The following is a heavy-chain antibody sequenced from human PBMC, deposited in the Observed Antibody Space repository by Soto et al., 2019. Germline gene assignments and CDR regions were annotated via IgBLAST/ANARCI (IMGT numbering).Heavy chain of an antibody. CDR1: GFTFSSYS. CDR3: TARNGLDYYMDV. J-gene: IGHJ6*03. Sequence: PGGSLRLSCAASGFTFSSYSMNWVRQAPGKGLEWVGRIKSNTDDGKTDYAAPVKGRVTISRDDSKHTLYLQMNSLKTEDTAVYYCTARNGLDYYMDVWGKGTTVTVSS. D-gene: IGHD2-8*01. V-gene: IGHV3-15*01. CDR2: IKSNTDDGKT.